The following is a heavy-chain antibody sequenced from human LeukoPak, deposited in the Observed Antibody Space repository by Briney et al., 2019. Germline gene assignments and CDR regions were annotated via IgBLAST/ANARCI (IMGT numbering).Heavy chain of an antibody. Sequence: ASVKVSCKASGGTFSSYAISWVRQAPGQGLEWMGGIIPIFGTANYAQKFQGRVTTTTDESTSTAYMELSSLRSEDTAVYYCAGDRGPWGFWSGYPSLLMDVWGKGTTVTVSS. J-gene: IGHJ6*04. CDR2: IIPIFGTA. V-gene: IGHV1-69*05. CDR3: AGDRGPWGFWSGYPSLLMDV. D-gene: IGHD3-3*01. CDR1: GGTFSSYA.